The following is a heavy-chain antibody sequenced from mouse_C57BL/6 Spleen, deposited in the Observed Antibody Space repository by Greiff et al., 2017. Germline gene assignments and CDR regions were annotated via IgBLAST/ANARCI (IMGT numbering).Heavy chain of an antibody. CDR2: IDPSDSYT. Sequence: QVQLKQPGAELVKPGASVKLSCKASGYTFTSYWMQWVKQRPGQGLEWIGKIDPSDSYTNYNQKFKGKATVTVDTSSSTAYMQLSSLTSEDSAVYYCARGSSYGGGSDADYWGQGTSVTVSS. J-gene: IGHJ4*01. CDR1: GYTFTSYW. V-gene: IGHV1-50*01. D-gene: IGHD1-1*01. CDR3: ARGSSYGGGSDADY.